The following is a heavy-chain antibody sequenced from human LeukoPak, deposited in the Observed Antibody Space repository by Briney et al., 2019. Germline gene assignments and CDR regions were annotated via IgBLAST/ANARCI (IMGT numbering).Heavy chain of an antibody. J-gene: IGHJ4*02. D-gene: IGHD3-22*01. CDR2: IIPIFGTA. CDR1: GGTFSSYA. Sequence: SVKVSCKASGGTFSSYAISWVLQAPGQGLEWMGGIIPIFGTANYAQKFQGRVTITTDESTSTAYMELSSLRSEDTAVYYCARGNYYDSSGYYSSYYFDYWGQGTLVTVSS. CDR3: ARGNYYDSSGYYSSYYFDY. V-gene: IGHV1-69*05.